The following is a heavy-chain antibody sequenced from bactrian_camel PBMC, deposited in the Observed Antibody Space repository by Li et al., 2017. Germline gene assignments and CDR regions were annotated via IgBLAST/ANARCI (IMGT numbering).Heavy chain of an antibody. V-gene: IGHV3S53*01. CDR2: TNRSGTS. D-gene: IGHD1*01. CDR3: VADPWTEEGLVYIPSSFDY. Sequence: VQLVESGGGSVETGESLRLSCAASGYTDNRPCMGWFRQAPGKERERVASTNRSGTSAYADSVKGRFTISKDRSNNALYLQMSSLKPEDTAMYYCVADPWTEEGLVYIPSSFDYWGQGTQVTVS. CDR1: GYTDNRPC. J-gene: IGHJ6*01.